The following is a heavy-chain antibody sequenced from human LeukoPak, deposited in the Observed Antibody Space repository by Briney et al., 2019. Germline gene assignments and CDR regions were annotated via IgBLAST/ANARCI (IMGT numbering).Heavy chain of an antibody. CDR3: AKDPRTYYDFWSGYPD. CDR2: ISGSGGST. D-gene: IGHD3-3*01. V-gene: IGHV3-23*01. J-gene: IGHJ4*02. Sequence: GGSLRLSCAASGFTFSSYAMSWVRQAPGKGLEWVSAISGSGGSTYYADSVKGRFTISRDNYKNTLYLQMNSPSAEDPAVYYCAKDPRTYYDFWSGYPDWGQGTLVTVSS. CDR1: GFTFSSYA.